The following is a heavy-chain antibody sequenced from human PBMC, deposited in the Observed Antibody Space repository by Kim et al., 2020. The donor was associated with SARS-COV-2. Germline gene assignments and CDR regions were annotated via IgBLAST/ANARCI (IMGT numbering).Heavy chain of an antibody. Sequence: GGSLRLSCAASGFTLSNHWMHWVRQAPGQGLVWVSRISSDGSNTYYADSVKGRFAISRDNAKNTLYLQMNNLRAEDTAVYYCASRSGSGGFYWFGPWAQG. D-gene: IGHD3-10*01. CDR3: ASRSGSGGFYWFGP. V-gene: IGHV3-74*01. CDR2: ISSDGSNT. J-gene: IGHJ5*02. CDR1: GFTLSNHW.